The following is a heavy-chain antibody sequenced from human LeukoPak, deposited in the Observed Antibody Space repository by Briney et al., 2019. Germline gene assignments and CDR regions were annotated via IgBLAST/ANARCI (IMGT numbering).Heavy chain of an antibody. CDR2: LSGSGYST. CDR1: GFTFSSYA. V-gene: IGHV3-23*01. D-gene: IGHD3-22*01. J-gene: IGHJ4*02. CDR3: AKGGSYYDSSGYSDY. Sequence: GGSLRLSCAASGFTFSSYAMSWVRQAPGKGLQWVSSLSGSGYSTYYADSVRGRFTISRDNFNNTLYLQMNSLRAEDTAIYYCAKGGSYYDSSGYSDYWGQGTLVTVSS.